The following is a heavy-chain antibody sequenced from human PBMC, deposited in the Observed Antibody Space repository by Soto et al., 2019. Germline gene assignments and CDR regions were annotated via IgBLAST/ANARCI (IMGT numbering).Heavy chain of an antibody. D-gene: IGHD1-26*01. Sequence: ASVKVSCKPSGYTFSSYTISWVRQAPGQGLEWMGCISAYNGNTRHAQKVQGRVTMTTDTSTSTAYMELSSLRPEDTAVYYCATSRRSGSYSVDYWGQGTLVTVSS. CDR2: ISAYNGNT. V-gene: IGHV1-18*04. J-gene: IGHJ4*02. CDR1: GYTFSSYT. CDR3: ATSRRSGSYSVDY.